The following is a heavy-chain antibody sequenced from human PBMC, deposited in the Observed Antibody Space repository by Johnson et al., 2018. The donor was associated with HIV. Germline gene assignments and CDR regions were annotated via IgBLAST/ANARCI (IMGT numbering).Heavy chain of an antibody. J-gene: IGHJ3*02. V-gene: IGHV3-23*04. CDR3: AKGRYSSSWYLAGAFDI. D-gene: IGHD6-13*01. CDR1: GFTFSNAW. CDR2: ISGSGGST. Sequence: MQVVESGGGLVKPGGSLRLSCAASGFTFSNAWMSWVRQAPGKGLEWVSSISGSGGSTYYADSVKGQFTISRDNSKNTLYLQMSSLRAEDTAIYYCAKGRYSSSWYLAGAFDIWGQGTMVTVSS.